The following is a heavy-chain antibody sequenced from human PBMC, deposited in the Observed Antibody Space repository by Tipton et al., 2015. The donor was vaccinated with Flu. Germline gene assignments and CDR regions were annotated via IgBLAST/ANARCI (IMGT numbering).Heavy chain of an antibody. CDR1: GGAINSYH. V-gene: IGHV4-59*01. D-gene: IGHD2-8*01. J-gene: IGHJ4*02. Sequence: GLVKPSETLSLTCSVSGGAINSYHWSWLRQPPGKGLEWVGYMYHSGGTTYNPSLERRVSMSMDKSKNQFSLKLDSLTPADTAVYYCARFNGPFQYWGQGKLVTVSS. CDR3: ARFNGPFQY. CDR2: MYHSGGT.